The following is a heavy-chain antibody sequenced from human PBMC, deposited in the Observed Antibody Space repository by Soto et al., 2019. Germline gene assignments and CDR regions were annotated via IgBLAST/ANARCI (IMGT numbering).Heavy chain of an antibody. Sequence: GGSLRLSCAASGFTFSNAWMNWVRQAPGKGLEWVGRIKSKTDGGTTDYAAPVKGRFTISRDDSKNTLYLQMNSLKTEDTAVYYCTTTRSVVVPAAPHYYYGMDVWGQGTTVTVSS. V-gene: IGHV3-15*07. J-gene: IGHJ6*02. D-gene: IGHD2-2*01. CDR3: TTTRSVVVPAAPHYYYGMDV. CDR2: IKSKTDGGTT. CDR1: GFTFSNAW.